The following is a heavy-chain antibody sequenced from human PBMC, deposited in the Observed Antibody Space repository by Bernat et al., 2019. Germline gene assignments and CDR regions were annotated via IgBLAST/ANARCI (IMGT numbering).Heavy chain of an antibody. CDR2: ISYIGST. CDR1: GGSISSSSYY. J-gene: IGHJ3*02. Sequence: QLQLQESGPGLVKPSETLSLTCTVSGGSISSSSYYWGWIRQPPGKGLEWIGSISYIGSTYYNPSLKSRVTISADTSKNTFSLKLSSVPVADTAVYYCARHVYSYPRVFAWVPPIDAFDIWGQGTMVTVSS. D-gene: IGHD3-3*01. V-gene: IGHV4-39*01. CDR3: ARHVYSYPRVFAWVPPIDAFDI.